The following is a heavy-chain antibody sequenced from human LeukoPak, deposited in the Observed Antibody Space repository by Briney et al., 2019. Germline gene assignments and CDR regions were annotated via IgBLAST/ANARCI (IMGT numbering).Heavy chain of an antibody. Sequence: ASVKFSCKASEYTFTDYYMHWVRQAPGQGLEWMGWINPVSGGTNYVQKFQGRVTMTRDTSISTAYMELSRLRSDDTAVYYCARANFLSCSSTSCLFDYWGQGTLVTVSS. D-gene: IGHD2-2*01. CDR2: INPVSGGT. CDR3: ARANFLSCSSTSCLFDY. V-gene: IGHV1-2*02. J-gene: IGHJ4*02. CDR1: EYTFTDYY.